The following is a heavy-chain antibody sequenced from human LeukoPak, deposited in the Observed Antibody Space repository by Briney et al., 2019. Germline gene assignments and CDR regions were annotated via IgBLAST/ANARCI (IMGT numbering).Heavy chain of an antibody. V-gene: IGHV3-74*03. CDR1: GFTFSSYL. D-gene: IGHD6-19*01. CDR2: INSDGSST. J-gene: IGHJ4*02. CDR3: TRDLGIAVADAFDY. Sequence: GGSLRLSCIASGFTFSSYLMHWVRQAPGKGLVWVPRINSDGSSTMYADSVRGRFTISRDNAKSRLYLQMNSLRAEDTAVYYCTRDLGIAVADAFDYWGQGTLVTVSS.